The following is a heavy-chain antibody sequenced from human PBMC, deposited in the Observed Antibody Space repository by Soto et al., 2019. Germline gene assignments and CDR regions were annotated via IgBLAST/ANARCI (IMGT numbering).Heavy chain of an antibody. V-gene: IGHV4-59*08. CDR2: IYYSGST. CDR1: GGSISSYY. CDR3: ARGIASAGISSRFDP. D-gene: IGHD2-21*01. Sequence: SETLSLTCTVSGGSISSYYWCWIRQPPGKGLEWIGYIYYSGSTNYNPSLKSRVTISVDTSKNQFSLKLSSVTAADTAVYYCARGIASAGISSRFDPWGQGTLVTVPS. J-gene: IGHJ5*02.